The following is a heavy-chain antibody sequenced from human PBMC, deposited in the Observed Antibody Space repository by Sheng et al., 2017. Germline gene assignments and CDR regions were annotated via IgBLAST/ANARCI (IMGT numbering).Heavy chain of an antibody. CDR3: ARGLYGDAVGFDY. Sequence: VQLVESGGGVVQPGKSLTLACAASGFTFSSYWMHWVRQAPETGLVWVSRLNVDGSTTTYADSVQGRFIISRDNANSKVYLQMNSLRLDDTAVYFCARGLYGDAVGFDYWGQGILVTVSS. J-gene: IGHJ4*02. V-gene: IGHV3-74*02. CDR2: LNVDGSTT. CDR1: GFTFSSYW. D-gene: IGHD4-17*01.